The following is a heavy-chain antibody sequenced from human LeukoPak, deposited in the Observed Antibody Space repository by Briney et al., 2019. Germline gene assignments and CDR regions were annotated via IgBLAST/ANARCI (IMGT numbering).Heavy chain of an antibody. Sequence: ASVKVSCTASGGTFRTYSVTWVRQAPGQGLEWTGGIIPIFGTPNYAQKFQGRVKVTTDDATGTAYMELSSLMSEDTAIYYCARVDRYHFYLDVWGKGTPVTVSS. CDR1: GGTFRTYS. J-gene: IGHJ6*03. CDR2: IIPIFGTP. CDR3: ARVDRYHFYLDV. V-gene: IGHV1-69*05.